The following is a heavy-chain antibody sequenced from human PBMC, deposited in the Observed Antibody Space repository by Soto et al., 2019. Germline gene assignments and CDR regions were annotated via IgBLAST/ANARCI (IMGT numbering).Heavy chain of an antibody. CDR1: GFTFSSYA. V-gene: IGHV3-23*01. J-gene: IGHJ4*02. Sequence: GGSLRLSCAASGFTFSSYAMSWVRQAPGKGLEWVSAISGSGGSTYYADSVKGRFTISRDNSKNTLYLQMNSLRAEDTAVYYCAKDLGYYGSGRTGPSDYWGQGTLVTVSS. D-gene: IGHD3-10*01. CDR3: AKDLGYYGSGRTGPSDY. CDR2: ISGSGGST.